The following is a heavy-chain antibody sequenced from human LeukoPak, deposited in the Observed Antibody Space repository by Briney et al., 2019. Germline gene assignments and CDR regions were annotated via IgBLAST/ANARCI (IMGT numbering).Heavy chain of an antibody. Sequence: GGSLRLSCAVSGFNLNSYAMHWVRQAPGKGLEWVAVIRHDEANSFYADSVQGRFTISRDTSKRLLYLQMNSLRVEDTAVYYCAKEYTPPSPLGELDSWGQGTLVTVSS. V-gene: IGHV3-30*02. CDR1: GFNLNSYA. CDR3: AKEYTPPSPLGELDS. J-gene: IGHJ4*02. CDR2: IRHDEANS. D-gene: IGHD2-2*02.